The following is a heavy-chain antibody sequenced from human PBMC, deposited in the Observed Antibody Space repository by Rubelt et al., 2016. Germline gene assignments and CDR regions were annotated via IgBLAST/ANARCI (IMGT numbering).Heavy chain of an antibody. CDR2: IRYDGSNK. CDR1: GFTFSSYG. Sequence: QVQLVESGGGVVQPGGSLRLSCAASGFTFSSYGMHWVRQAPGKGLEWVAFIRYDGSNKYYADSVKGRFTISRDNSKNTLYLQMNSLRAEDTAVYYCARAQRIRLLMVYAPTFDYWGQGTLVTVSS. D-gene: IGHD2-8*01. CDR3: ARAQRIRLLMVYAPTFDY. V-gene: IGHV3-30*02. J-gene: IGHJ4*02.